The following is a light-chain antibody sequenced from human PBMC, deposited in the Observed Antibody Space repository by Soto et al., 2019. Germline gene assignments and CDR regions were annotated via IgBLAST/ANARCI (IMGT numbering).Light chain of an antibody. Sequence: QSALTQPPSASGSPGQSVTISCTGTLSDIGAYDLVSWYQQYPGKAPKLMIYDDDKRPSGIPDRFSGSKSGTSATLGITGFQTGDEADYYCGSWDSSLSAYVFGTGTKLTVL. J-gene: IGLJ1*01. CDR3: GSWDSSLSAYV. CDR1: LSDIGAYDL. CDR2: DDD. V-gene: IGLV1-51*01.